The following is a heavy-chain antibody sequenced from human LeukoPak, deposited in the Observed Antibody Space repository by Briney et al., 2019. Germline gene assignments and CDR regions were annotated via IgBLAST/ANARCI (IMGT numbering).Heavy chain of an antibody. J-gene: IGHJ5*02. Sequence: SETLSLTCTVSGGSISSYYWSWIRQPPGKGLEWIGYIYYSGSTNYNPSLKSRVTISVDTSKNQFSLKLSSVTAADTAVYHCARYGIVVVPAATKRNWFDPWGQGTLVTVSS. V-gene: IGHV4-59*12. CDR1: GGSISSYY. CDR2: IYYSGST. CDR3: ARYGIVVVPAATKRNWFDP. D-gene: IGHD2-2*01.